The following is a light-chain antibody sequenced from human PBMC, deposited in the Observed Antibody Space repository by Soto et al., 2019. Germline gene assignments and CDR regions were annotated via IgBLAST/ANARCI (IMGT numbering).Light chain of an antibody. CDR3: GTWDTSLSAGGV. V-gene: IGLV1-51*01. Sequence: QSELTQPPSVSAAPGQRVTISCSGGSSNIGKNYVSWYQHLPGTAPKLLIYDNNKRPSGIPDRFSGSKSGTSATLAITGRQAGDEADYYCGTWDTSLSAGGVFGGGTKVTVL. CDR1: SSNIGKNY. J-gene: IGLJ3*02. CDR2: DNN.